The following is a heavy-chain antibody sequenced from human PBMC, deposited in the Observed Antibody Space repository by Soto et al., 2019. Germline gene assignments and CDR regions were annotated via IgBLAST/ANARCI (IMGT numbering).Heavy chain of an antibody. Sequence: PGGSLRLSCVASGFTFSAYSMSWVRQAPGQGLEWVSSITSSSTYIYYTRSVEGRFTIYRDDAKNSLHLQMNSLRAEDTAVYYCARDLLEGYGHARQPDYWGQGTLVTVSS. V-gene: IGHV3-21*06. CDR2: ITSSSTYI. CDR1: GFTFSAYS. J-gene: IGHJ4*02. CDR3: ARDLLEGYGHARQPDY. D-gene: IGHD5-18*01.